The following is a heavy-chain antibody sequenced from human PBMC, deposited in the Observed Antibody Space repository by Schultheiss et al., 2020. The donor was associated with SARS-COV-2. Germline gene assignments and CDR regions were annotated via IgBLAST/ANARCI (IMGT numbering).Heavy chain of an antibody. D-gene: IGHD1-26*01. V-gene: IGHV3-11*01. CDR2: ISSSSRTI. CDR1: GFTVSSNY. Sequence: GGSLRLSCAASGFTVSSNYMSWVRQAPGKGLEWVSYISSSSRTIYYADSVKGRFTISRDNAKNSLYLQMNSLRAEDTAVYYCAREVEEVVSSYDYWGQGTLVTVSS. CDR3: AREVEEVVSSYDY. J-gene: IGHJ4*02.